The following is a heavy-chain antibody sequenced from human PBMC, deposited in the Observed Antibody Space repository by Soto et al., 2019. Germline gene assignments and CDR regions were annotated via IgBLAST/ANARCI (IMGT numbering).Heavy chain of an antibody. Sequence: GASVKVACRTSGGSVNSSRVAGLRQAPGQGLEWVGRTIPVLGLTAYAQTVPGRLTISADKSTRTAYMELSGLTSEATGVYYCATDQPHPYEFGGQGTLVTVS. J-gene: IGHJ4*02. CDR3: ATDQPHPYEF. D-gene: IGHD3-3*01. CDR1: GGSVNSSR. CDR2: TIPVLGLT. V-gene: IGHV1-69*04.